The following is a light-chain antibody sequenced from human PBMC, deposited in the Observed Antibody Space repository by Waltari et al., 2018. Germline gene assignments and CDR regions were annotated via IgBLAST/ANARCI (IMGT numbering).Light chain of an antibody. V-gene: IGKV3-20*01. CDR3: QQYTGSLPWT. CDR1: QSVFIDY. J-gene: IGKJ1*01. CDR2: GTS. Sequence: EPVLTQSPGTLSLSPGERATLSCKASQSVFIDYLAWYQQKPGQAPRLVIYGTSNRAAGIPDRFSGSGSGTDFTLTISRLEPEDFAVYYCQQYTGSLPWTFGQGTKVEIK.